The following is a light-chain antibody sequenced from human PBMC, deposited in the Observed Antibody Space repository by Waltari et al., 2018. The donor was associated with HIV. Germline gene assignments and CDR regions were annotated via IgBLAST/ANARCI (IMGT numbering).Light chain of an antibody. Sequence: QSVLTQPPSASGTPGQRVTIPCSGSRSHIGSQTVNWYQQLPGTAPKLLMYSNNQRPSGVPDRFSGSKSGTSASLAISGLQSEDDADYYCSVWDDSLNGRVFGTGTKVTVL. V-gene: IGLV1-44*01. CDR2: SNN. CDR1: RSHIGSQT. J-gene: IGLJ1*01. CDR3: SVWDDSLNGRV.